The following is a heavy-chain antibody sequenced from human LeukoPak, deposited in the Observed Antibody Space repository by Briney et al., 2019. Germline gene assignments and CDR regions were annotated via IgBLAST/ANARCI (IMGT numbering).Heavy chain of an antibody. CDR2: IYYSGST. CDR3: ARVQDYYGSGSYYWFDP. D-gene: IGHD3-10*01. V-gene: IGHV4-39*07. J-gene: IGHJ5*02. Sequence: SETLSLTCTVSGGSISSSSYYWGWIRQPPGKGLEWLGSIYYSGSTYYNPSLKSRVTISVDTSMNQFSLKLSSVTAADTAVYYCARVQDYYGSGSYYWFDPWGQGTLVTVSS. CDR1: GGSISSSSYY.